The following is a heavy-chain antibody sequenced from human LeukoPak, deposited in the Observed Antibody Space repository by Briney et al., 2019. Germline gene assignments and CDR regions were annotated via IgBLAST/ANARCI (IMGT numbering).Heavy chain of an antibody. CDR3: ARDRSDLKAFDI. CDR1: GFTFSSYS. CDR2: ISSSSSYI. Sequence: PGGSLRLSCAASGFTFSSYSMNWVRQAPGKGLEWVSSISSSSSYIYYADSVKGRFTISRDNAKNSLYLQMNSLRAEDTAVYYCARDRSDLKAFDIWGQGTMVTVSS. J-gene: IGHJ3*02. V-gene: IGHV3-21*01.